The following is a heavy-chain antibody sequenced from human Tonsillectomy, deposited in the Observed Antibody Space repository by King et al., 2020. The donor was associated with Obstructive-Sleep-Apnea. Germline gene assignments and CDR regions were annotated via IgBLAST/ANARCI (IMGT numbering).Heavy chain of an antibody. D-gene: IGHD2-2*01. Sequence: VQLVESGGVVVQPGGSLRLSCAASGFTFADYTMHWVRQAPGKGLEWVSLISWDGGSTYYADSVKGRFTISRDNSKNSLYLQMNRRRTEDTALYYCAKDTSSTSNFYGMDVWGQGTTVTVSS. J-gene: IGHJ6*02. CDR3: AKDTSSTSNFYGMDV. CDR1: GFTFADYT. CDR2: ISWDGGST. V-gene: IGHV3-43*01.